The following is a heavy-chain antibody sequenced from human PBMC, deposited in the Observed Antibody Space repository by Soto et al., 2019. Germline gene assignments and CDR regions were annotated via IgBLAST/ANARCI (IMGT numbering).Heavy chain of an antibody. Sequence: EVLLLESGGGLVQPGGSLRLSCAASGFTFSISTMNWVRQAPGKRLEWVSSISSGTTYSYYADSVKGRFSISRDNAKSSLYLQMNSLRVDDTAVYYCARGDGTGLHSSGWSPRFWGQGTLVTVSS. J-gene: IGHJ4*02. CDR1: GFTFSIST. D-gene: IGHD6-13*01. V-gene: IGHV3-21*06. CDR3: ARGDGTGLHSSGWSPRF. CDR2: ISSGTTYS.